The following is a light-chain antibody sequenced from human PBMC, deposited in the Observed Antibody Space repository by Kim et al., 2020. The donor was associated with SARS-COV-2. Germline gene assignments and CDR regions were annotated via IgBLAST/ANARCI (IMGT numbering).Light chain of an antibody. CDR1: QTISTY. CDR3: QQSFNTPYT. J-gene: IGKJ2*01. CDR2: ATS. Sequence: DIQMTQSPSSLSASVGDSVSFTCRAGQTISTYLNWYHQKPGEAPKLLIYATSILQSGVPSRLSGSGSGTDFTLTINSLQPEDFGTYFCQQSFNTPYTFGRGTKLEIK. V-gene: IGKV1-39*01.